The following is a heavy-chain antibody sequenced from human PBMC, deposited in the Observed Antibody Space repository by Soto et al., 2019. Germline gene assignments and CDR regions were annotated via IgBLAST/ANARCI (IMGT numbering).Heavy chain of an antibody. CDR2: ANGYERYT. V-gene: IGHV3-74*01. CDR1: GFSFSSYW. CDR3: ARVVDRSYDETDYAVDALQI. J-gene: IGHJ6*03. D-gene: IGHD2-2*01. Sequence: GVLRLSCAASGFSFSSYWMHWFRSAAGKGLMWVACANGYERYTSYADSVKGRVTISRDTTNNTLLLQMYRLRVEDRALYYCARVVDRSYDETDYAVDALQIWRKGNTVTVS.